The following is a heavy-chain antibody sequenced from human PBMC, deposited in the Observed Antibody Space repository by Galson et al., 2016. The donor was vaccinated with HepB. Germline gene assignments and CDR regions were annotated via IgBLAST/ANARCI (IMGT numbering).Heavy chain of an antibody. CDR3: AHSPRLGDLSFPEGLAFDL. CDR1: GFSLRTHTVG. D-gene: IGHD3-16*02. CDR2: IYWDDDE. V-gene: IGHV2-5*02. J-gene: IGHJ3*01. Sequence: PALVTPTQTLTLTCVVSGFSLRTHTVGVGWIRQPPGKALEWLAVIYWDDDEHYSPSLKSRLTITKDNSKNQVVLTLTNMDPVDTATYSCAHSPRLGDLSFPEGLAFDLWGQGIVVTVSS.